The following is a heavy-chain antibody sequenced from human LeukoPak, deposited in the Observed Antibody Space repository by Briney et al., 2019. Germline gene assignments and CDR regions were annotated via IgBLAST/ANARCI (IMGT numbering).Heavy chain of an antibody. V-gene: IGHV3-30*04. CDR2: ISYDGATT. D-gene: IGHD2-21*01. Sequence: GGSLRLSCLASGFTFNRYAMHWVRQAPGKGLEWLAVISYDGATTYYANSVKGRFIISRDNAQNSLYLQINGLRAEDTAIYYCAIIGTPGETEYYRLWGQGTRVTVSS. CDR1: GFTFNRYA. CDR3: AIIGTPGETEYYRL. J-gene: IGHJ1*01.